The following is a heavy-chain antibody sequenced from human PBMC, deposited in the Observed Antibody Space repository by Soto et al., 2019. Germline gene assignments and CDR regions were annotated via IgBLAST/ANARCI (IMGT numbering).Heavy chain of an antibody. D-gene: IGHD6-19*01. Sequence: GGSLRLSCASSGFTFSSYAMHGVRQAPAKGLEWVAVISYDGSNKYYADSVKGRFTISRDNSKTTLYLQMNSLRAEDTAVYYCARSVAVAGYYFDYWGQGTLVTVSS. V-gene: IGHV3-30-3*01. CDR3: ARSVAVAGYYFDY. J-gene: IGHJ4*02. CDR1: GFTFSSYA. CDR2: ISYDGSNK.